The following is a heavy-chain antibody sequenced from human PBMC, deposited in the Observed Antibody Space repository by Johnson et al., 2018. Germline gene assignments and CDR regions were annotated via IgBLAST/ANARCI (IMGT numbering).Heavy chain of an antibody. CDR3: ARGSSSWYYYFQH. D-gene: IGHD6-13*01. CDR1: GFTFSSYS. V-gene: IGHV3-21*01. J-gene: IGHJ1*01. Sequence: VQLVESGGGLVKXGGSLRLXCAASGFTFSSYSMNWVRQAPGKGLEWVSAISIVSSYLYYADSVKGRCPITRENAKNSLYLQRNSLRAEDTAVYYCARGSSSWYYYFQHWGQGTLVTVSS. CDR2: ISIVSSYL.